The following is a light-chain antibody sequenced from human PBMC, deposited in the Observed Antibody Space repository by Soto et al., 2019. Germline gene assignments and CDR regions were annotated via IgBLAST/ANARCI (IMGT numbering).Light chain of an antibody. Sequence: TTLSPTSLSTAVAYRLTITFRASQSISSWLAWYQQKPGKAPKLLIYDASSLESGAPSRFSGSGSGTEVTLTSWGWESDDAAPYYGHPDTGDRRTIDEGTRLDFK. CDR3: HPDTGDRRT. V-gene: IGKV1-5*01. J-gene: IGKJ5*01. CDR2: DAS. CDR1: QSISSW.